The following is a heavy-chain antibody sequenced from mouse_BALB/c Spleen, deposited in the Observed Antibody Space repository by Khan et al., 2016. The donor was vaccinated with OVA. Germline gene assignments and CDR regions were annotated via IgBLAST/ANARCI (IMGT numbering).Heavy chain of an antibody. Sequence: VELVESGPGLVAPSPSLSLTCTVSGFSLTSYGIHWVRQPPGKGLEWLGIIWAGGSTNYNSALMSRLSISKDNSRSQVFLKMNSLQTDDTAMYFCARKREADYFDYWGQGTTLTVSS. CDR1: GFSLTSYG. CDR2: IWAGGST. V-gene: IGHV2-9*02. J-gene: IGHJ2*01. CDR3: ARKREADYFDY.